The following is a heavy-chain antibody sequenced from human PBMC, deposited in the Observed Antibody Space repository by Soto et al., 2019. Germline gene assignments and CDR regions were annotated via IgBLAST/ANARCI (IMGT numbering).Heavy chain of an antibody. D-gene: IGHD2-8*01. CDR3: AKDGIANNGIWEPFDM. CDR2: LVGSGDSI. CDR1: GFTFSSYA. V-gene: IGHV3-23*01. Sequence: GGSLRLSCAASGFTFSSYAMSWVRQAPGKGLEWVSGLVGSGDSIYYAASVRGRFTVSRDNSKNTLFLQMNSLRAEDTAVYYCAKDGIANNGIWEPFDMWGQGTKVTVS. J-gene: IGHJ3*02.